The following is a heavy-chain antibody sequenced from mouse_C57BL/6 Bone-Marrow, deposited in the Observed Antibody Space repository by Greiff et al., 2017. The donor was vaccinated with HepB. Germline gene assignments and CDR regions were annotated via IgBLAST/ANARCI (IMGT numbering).Heavy chain of an antibody. CDR2: IDPNSGGT. Sequence: QVQLQQSGAELVKPGASVKLSCKASGYTFTSYWMHWVKQRPGRGLEWIGRIDPNSGGTKYNEKFKSKATLTVDKPSSTAYMQLSSLTSEDSAVYYCARRGIFYYYGSSYVRYAMDYWGQGTSVTVSS. V-gene: IGHV1-72*01. D-gene: IGHD1-1*01. J-gene: IGHJ4*01. CDR3: ARRGIFYYYGSSYVRYAMDY. CDR1: GYTFTSYW.